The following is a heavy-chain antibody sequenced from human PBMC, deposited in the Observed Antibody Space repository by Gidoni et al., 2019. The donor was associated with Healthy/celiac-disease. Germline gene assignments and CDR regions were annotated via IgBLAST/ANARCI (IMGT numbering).Heavy chain of an antibody. V-gene: IGHV3-23*01. CDR1: GFPLSSYA. D-gene: IGHD5-18*01. CDR3: AKDQQLWFVYYFDY. J-gene: IGHJ4*02. CDR2: ISGSGGST. Sequence: EVQLLESGGGLVQHGWSLRLYCAAHGFPLSSYAMSWVRLALGKGLEWVSAISGSGGSTYYADSVKGRFTISRDNSKNTLYLQMNSLRAEDTAVYYCAKDQQLWFVYYFDYWGQGTLVTVSS.